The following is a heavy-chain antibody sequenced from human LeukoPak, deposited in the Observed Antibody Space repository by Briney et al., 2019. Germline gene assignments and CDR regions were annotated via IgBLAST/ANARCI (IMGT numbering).Heavy chain of an antibody. CDR3: AKKVVPTTRGSNWFDP. V-gene: IGHV1-2*02. Sequence: GASVKVSCKASGYTFTHYYIHWMRQAPGQGLEWMGGINPKSGGTNYAQKFQGRVTITRDTSISTTYMELRRLTSDDTAVYYCAKKVVPTTRGSNWFDPWGQGTLVTVSS. D-gene: IGHD2-15*01. CDR2: INPKSGGT. J-gene: IGHJ5*02. CDR1: GYTFTHYY.